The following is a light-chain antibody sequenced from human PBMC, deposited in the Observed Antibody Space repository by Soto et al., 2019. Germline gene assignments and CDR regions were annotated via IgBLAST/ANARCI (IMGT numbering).Light chain of an antibody. V-gene: IGLV3-21*02. Sequence: SYELTQPPSVSVATGQTARITCGGNNIGSESVPWYQPRPGQAPVLAVYDDSDRPSGIPERFSGSNSANTATLTISRVEAGDEADYYCQVWYSSTDLYVFGSGTKVTVL. CDR1: NIGSES. CDR2: DDS. J-gene: IGLJ1*01. CDR3: QVWYSSTDLYV.